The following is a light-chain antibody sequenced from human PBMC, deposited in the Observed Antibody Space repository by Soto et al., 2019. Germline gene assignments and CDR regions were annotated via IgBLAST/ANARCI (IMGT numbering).Light chain of an antibody. J-gene: IGLJ3*02. V-gene: IGLV1-47*01. CDR1: NSNIGSNY. CDR2: RDN. Sequence: QSVLTQPPSASGTPGQRVTSSCSGYNSNIGSNYVYWYQQFPGTAPKLLIYRDNQRPSGVPDRFSGSKSGISASLAISGLRSEDEAEYYCAAWDDRLRGWVFGGGTKLTVL. CDR3: AAWDDRLRGWV.